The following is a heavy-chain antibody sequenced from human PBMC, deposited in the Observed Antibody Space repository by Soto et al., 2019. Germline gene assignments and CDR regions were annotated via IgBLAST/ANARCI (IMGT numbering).Heavy chain of an antibody. CDR1: GFTFSDHY. V-gene: IGHV3-72*01. CDR2: TRNKANSYTT. D-gene: IGHD2-21*01. J-gene: IGHJ6*02. CDR3: MSAYCGGDCYYYGMDV. Sequence: VQLVESGGGLVQPGGSLRLSCAASGFTFSDHYMDWVRQAPGKGLEWVGRTRNKANSYTTEYAASVKGRFTISRDDSKNSLYLQMNSLKTEDTAVYYCMSAYCGGDCYYYGMDVWGQGTTVTVSS.